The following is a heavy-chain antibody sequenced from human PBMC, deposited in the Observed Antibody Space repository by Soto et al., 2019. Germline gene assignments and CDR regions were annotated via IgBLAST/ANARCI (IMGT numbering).Heavy chain of an antibody. V-gene: IGHV4-31*03. CDR1: GGSVSRGAYY. D-gene: IGHD5-12*01. CDR3: ARARLRAVYAFDI. CDR2: IYYSGST. Sequence: QVQLQESDAGLVKASQTLSLTCTVSGGSVSRGAYYWTWIRQRPGKGLEWIGYIYYSGSTYYSPSLKRRLSISLDTSKNQFSLRLSSVTAADTAMYYCARARLRAVYAFDIWGQGTMVTVSS. J-gene: IGHJ3*02.